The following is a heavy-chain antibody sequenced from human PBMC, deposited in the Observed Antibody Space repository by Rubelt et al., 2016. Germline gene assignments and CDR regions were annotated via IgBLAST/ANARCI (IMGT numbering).Heavy chain of an antibody. D-gene: IGHD3-9*01. CDR1: GFVFSSYA. V-gene: IGHV3-23*01. J-gene: IGHJ3*02. Sequence: ASGFVFSSYAMSWVRTAPGKGLEWVSGPSGDGKNKYNEDSVRGRFTISRDNAKNALYLQMNSLRAEDTAVYYLARDPDISLGVAFDIWGQGTMVTVSS. CDR3: ARDPDISLGVAFDI. CDR2: PSGDGKNK.